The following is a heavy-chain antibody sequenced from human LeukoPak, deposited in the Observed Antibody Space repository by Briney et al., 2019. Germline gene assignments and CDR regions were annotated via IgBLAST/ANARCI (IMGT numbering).Heavy chain of an antibody. CDR3: ARDRSIAARSSAFDI. V-gene: IGHV1-18*01. D-gene: IGHD6-6*01. CDR2: ISAYNGNT. J-gene: IGHJ3*02. Sequence: ASVKVSCKASGYTFTSYGISWVRQAPGQGLEWMGWISAYNGNTNYAQKLQGRVTMTTDTSTSTAYMELRSLRSDDTAVYYCARDRSIAARSSAFDIWGQGTMVTVSS. CDR1: GYTFTSYG.